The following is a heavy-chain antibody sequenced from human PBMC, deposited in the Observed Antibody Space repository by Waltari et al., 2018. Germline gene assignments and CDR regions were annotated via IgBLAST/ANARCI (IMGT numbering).Heavy chain of an antibody. CDR1: GYNFATYW. V-gene: IGHV5-51*01. CDR2: TFPADSVT. Sequence: EVQLVQSATEVKRPGAPLKISCKGLGYNFATYWIGWVRQVPGKGLEWIGFTFPADSVTRYRPSLQGHVSISVASSINTAYLQWDSLNASDSAIYFCARSASTSARYFLHWGQGTLVTVSS. J-gene: IGHJ1*01. D-gene: IGHD3-9*01. CDR3: ARSASTSARYFLH.